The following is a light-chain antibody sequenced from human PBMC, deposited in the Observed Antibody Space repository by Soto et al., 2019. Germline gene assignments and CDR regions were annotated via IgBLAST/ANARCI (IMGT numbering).Light chain of an antibody. V-gene: IGKV1-33*01. CDR3: QQYDNLPPFT. CDR2: DSS. J-gene: IGKJ3*01. Sequence: DIQMTQSPSSLSASVGDRVTITCQASQDISNYLNWYQQKPGKAPKLLSYDSSNLETGVPSRFSGSGSGTDVTFTISSVQPEDVAKYYCQQYDNLPPFTFGPGNKVDIK. CDR1: QDISNY.